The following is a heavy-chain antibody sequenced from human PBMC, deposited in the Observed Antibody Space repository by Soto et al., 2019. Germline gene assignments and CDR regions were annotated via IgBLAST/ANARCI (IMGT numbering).Heavy chain of an antibody. Sequence: EVQLLESGGGLVQPGGSLRLSCAASGFTFSSYAMSWVRQAPGKGLEWVSAISGSGGSTYYADSVKGRFTISRDNSKNTLYLQMKSLRAEDTAVYYCAKDQVVSWGMDVWGQGTTVTVSS. D-gene: IGHD6-13*01. J-gene: IGHJ6*02. V-gene: IGHV3-23*01. CDR2: ISGSGGST. CDR1: GFTFSSYA. CDR3: AKDQVVSWGMDV.